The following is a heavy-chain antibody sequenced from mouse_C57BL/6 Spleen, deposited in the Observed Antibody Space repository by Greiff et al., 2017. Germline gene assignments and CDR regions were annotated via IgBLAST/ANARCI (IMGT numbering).Heavy chain of an antibody. Sequence: DVHLVESGAELVRPGASVKLSCTASGFNIKDYYMHWVKQRPEQGLEWIGRIDPEDGDTEYAPKFQGKATMTADTSSNTAYLQLSSLTSEDTAVYYCTTAYYGSSYYFDYWGQGTTLTVSS. D-gene: IGHD1-1*01. CDR1: GFNIKDYY. CDR3: TTAYYGSSYYFDY. J-gene: IGHJ2*01. V-gene: IGHV14-1*01. CDR2: IDPEDGDT.